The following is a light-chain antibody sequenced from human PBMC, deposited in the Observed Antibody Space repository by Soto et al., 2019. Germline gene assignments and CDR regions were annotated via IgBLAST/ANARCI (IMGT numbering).Light chain of an antibody. CDR2: AAS. CDR3: QQLNSYPLT. V-gene: IGKV1-9*01. J-gene: IGKJ5*01. Sequence: IPLTQSPSSLSASIGDRVTITCRASQDISRFLAWYQQKPGKAPKLLIYAASTLQGGVPSTFSGSGSGTDFTLTISSLQPEDFATYFCQQLNSYPLTFGQGTRLDIK. CDR1: QDISRF.